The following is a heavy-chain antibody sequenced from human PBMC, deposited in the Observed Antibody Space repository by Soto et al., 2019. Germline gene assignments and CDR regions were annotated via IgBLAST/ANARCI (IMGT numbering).Heavy chain of an antibody. J-gene: IGHJ5*02. D-gene: IGHD4-4*01. CDR3: ARANRGYYSNYVGSGWFDP. CDR1: GFTFSSYS. V-gene: IGHV3-21*01. Sequence: GGSLRLSCAASGFTFSSYSMNWVRQAPGKGLEWVSSISSSSSYIYYADSVKGRFTISRDNAKNSLYLQMNSLRAEDTAVYYCARANRGYYSNYVGSGWFDPWGQGTLVTVSS. CDR2: ISSSSSYI.